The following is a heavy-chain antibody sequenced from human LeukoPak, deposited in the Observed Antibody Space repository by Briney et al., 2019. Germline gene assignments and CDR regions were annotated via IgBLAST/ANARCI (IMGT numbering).Heavy chain of an antibody. CDR3: ARERGYGDSNWFDP. J-gene: IGHJ5*02. CDR1: GGSFSSYA. D-gene: IGHD4-17*01. Sequence: GASVKVSCKASGGSFSSYAISWVRQAPGQGLEWMGGIIPIFGAANYAQKFQGRVTVIADESTSTAYMELSSLRSDDTAVYYCARERGYGDSNWFDPWGQGTLVTVSS. V-gene: IGHV1-69*13. CDR2: IIPIFGAA.